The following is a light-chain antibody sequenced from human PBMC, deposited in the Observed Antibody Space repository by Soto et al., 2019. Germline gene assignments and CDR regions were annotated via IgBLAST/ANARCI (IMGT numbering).Light chain of an antibody. V-gene: IGLV2-8*01. J-gene: IGLJ1*01. Sequence: QSVLTQPPSASGSPGQSVTISCTGTSSDVGGYNYVSWYQKYPDKAPKLMIYEVTKRPSGVPDRFSGSKSGNTASLTVSGLLAEDEADYYCASYAGGNQVFGTGTKLTVL. CDR1: SSDVGGYNY. CDR2: EVT. CDR3: ASYAGGNQV.